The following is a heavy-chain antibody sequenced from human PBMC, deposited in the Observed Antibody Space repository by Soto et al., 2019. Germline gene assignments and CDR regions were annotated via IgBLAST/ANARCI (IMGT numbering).Heavy chain of an antibody. Sequence: SVKVSCKASGGTFSNYTISWVRQAPGQGHEWMGRIIPILGIANYAQKFQGRVTITADKSTSTAYMELSSLRSEDTAVYYCAKAPNSGRYLLDFRGQGTLVTVSS. CDR2: IIPILGIA. J-gene: IGHJ4*01. V-gene: IGHV1-69*02. D-gene: IGHD1-26*01. CDR3: AKAPNSGRYLLDF. CDR1: GGTFSNYT.